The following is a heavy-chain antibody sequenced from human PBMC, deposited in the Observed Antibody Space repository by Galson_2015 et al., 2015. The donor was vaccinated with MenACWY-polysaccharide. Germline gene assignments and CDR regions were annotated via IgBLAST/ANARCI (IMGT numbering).Heavy chain of an antibody. Sequence: KGLEWFSSVSGSGANSYYADSVKGRFTISRDNSKNTLYLQVNGLRADDTAVYYCAKGTDTSGWYAYYFDYWGQGTLVTVSS. J-gene: IGHJ4*02. D-gene: IGHD6-19*01. V-gene: IGHV3-23*01. CDR3: AKGTDTSGWYAYYFDY. CDR2: VSGSGANS.